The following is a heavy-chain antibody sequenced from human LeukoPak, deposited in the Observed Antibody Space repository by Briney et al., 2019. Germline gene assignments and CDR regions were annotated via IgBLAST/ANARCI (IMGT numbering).Heavy chain of an antibody. CDR2: IYYSGST. V-gene: IGHV4-59*08. D-gene: IGHD3-16*01. J-gene: IGHJ6*03. Sequence: PSETQSLTCTVSGGSISGHYGSGIRQPPGKGLEWIGYIYYSGSTNYNPSLKSRATISVDTSMNQFSLNLSSVTAADTAVYYCASLHADTSLTPYSYYTYGSGKGTTVTVSS. CDR3: ASLHADTSLTPYSYYTYG. CDR1: GGSISGHY.